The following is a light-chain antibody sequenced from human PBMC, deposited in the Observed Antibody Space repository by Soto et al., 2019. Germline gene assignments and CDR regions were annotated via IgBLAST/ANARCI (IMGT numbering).Light chain of an antibody. CDR3: QQYGTSPYT. J-gene: IGKJ2*01. CDR2: AAS. CDR1: QSVNSNY. V-gene: IGKV3-20*01. Sequence: ELVMTQSPATLSVSPGGRATLSCRASQSVNSNYLGWYQKKPAQAPRLLIYAASSRATGVPDRFSGSGSGTDFTLTISRLEPEDFAVYYCQQYGTSPYTFGQGTKVDI.